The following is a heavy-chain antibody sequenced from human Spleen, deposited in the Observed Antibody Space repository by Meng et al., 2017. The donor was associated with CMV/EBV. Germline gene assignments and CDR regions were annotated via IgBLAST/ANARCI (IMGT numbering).Heavy chain of an antibody. Sequence: VHLVESGGGFVQPGGSLRLSVTDSGFTFSDYWRHWVRQVPGEGLVWVSRIDTDGTITSYADSVKGRFTISRDNAKNTLYLQMNSLRAGDSGVYYCVRDLVGNRDYWGQGTLVTVSS. CDR1: GFTFSDYW. CDR2: IDTDGTIT. J-gene: IGHJ4*02. V-gene: IGHV3-74*01. D-gene: IGHD1-14*01. CDR3: VRDLVGNRDY.